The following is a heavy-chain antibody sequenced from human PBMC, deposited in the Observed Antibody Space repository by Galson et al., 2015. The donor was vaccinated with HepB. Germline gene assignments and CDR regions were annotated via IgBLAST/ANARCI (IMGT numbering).Heavy chain of an antibody. D-gene: IGHD6-19*01. Sequence: SLRLSCAASGFTFDDYTMHWVRQAPGKGLEWVSLINWDGDSTFYADSVKGRFTISRYNSKNSLYLQMNSLTTEDSALYYCTKDTSSGWSGGYFDYWGQGTLVTVSS. CDR2: INWDGDST. CDR1: GFTFDDYT. V-gene: IGHV3-43*01. CDR3: TKDTSSGWSGGYFDY. J-gene: IGHJ4*02.